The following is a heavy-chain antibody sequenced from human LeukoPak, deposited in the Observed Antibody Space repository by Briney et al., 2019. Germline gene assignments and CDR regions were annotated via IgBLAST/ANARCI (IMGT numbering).Heavy chain of an antibody. CDR2: INHSGST. CDR1: GGSFSGYY. D-gene: IGHD2-2*02. CDR3: AGGVLGYCSSTSCSTLDY. V-gene: IGHV4-34*01. Sequence: SETLSLTCAVYGGSFSGYYWSWIRQPPGKGLEWIGEINHSGSTNYNPPLKSRVTMSVDTSKNQFSLKLSSVTAADTAVYYCAGGVLGYCSSTSCSTLDYWGQGTLVTVSS. J-gene: IGHJ4*02.